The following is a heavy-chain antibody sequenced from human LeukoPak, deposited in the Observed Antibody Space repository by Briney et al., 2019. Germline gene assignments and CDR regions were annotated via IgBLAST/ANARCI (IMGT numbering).Heavy chain of an antibody. CDR1: GGSISSGGYY. CDR3: ARGGSSGPQGFFDY. V-gene: IGHV4-31*03. D-gene: IGHD3-22*01. CDR2: IYYSGST. J-gene: IGHJ4*02. Sequence: SETLSLTCTVSGGSISSGGYYWSWIRQHPGKGLEWFGYIYYSGSTYYNPSLKSRVTISVDTSKNQFSLKLSSVTAADTAVYYCARGGSSGPQGFFDYWGQGTLVTVSS.